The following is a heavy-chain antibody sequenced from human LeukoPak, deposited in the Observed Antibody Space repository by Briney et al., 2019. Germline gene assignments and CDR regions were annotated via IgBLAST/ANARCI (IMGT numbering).Heavy chain of an antibody. CDR2: IYYSGST. CDR3: ARRPALRYFDWVHFDY. J-gene: IGHJ4*02. D-gene: IGHD3-9*01. Sequence: SETLSLTCTVSGGSISSGDYYWSWIRQPPGKGLEWIGYIYYSGSTYYNPSLKSRVTISVDTSKNQFSLKLSSVTAADTAVYYCARRPALRYFDWVHFDYWGQGTLVTVSS. V-gene: IGHV4-30-4*01. CDR1: GGSISSGDYY.